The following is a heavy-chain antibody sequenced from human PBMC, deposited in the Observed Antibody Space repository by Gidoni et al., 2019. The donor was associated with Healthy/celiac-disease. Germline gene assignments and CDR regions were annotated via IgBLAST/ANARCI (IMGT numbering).Heavy chain of an antibody. D-gene: IGHD1-26*01. CDR3: ANGRPGKYYFDY. Sequence: QLPLVESGGGVVPPGMSLRLSCAAPGFPFSSYGMHWVRQAPGKGLEWVAVISYDGSNKYYADSVKGRFTISRDNSKNTLYLQMNSLRAEDTAVYYCANGRPGKYYFDYWGQGTLVTVSS. CDR1: GFPFSSYG. CDR2: ISYDGSNK. J-gene: IGHJ4*02. V-gene: IGHV3-30*18.